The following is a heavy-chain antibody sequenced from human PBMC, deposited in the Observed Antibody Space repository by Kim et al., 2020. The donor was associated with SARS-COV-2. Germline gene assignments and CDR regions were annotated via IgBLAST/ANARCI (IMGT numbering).Heavy chain of an antibody. CDR2: ISSSSSAI. V-gene: IGHV3-48*03. J-gene: IGHJ4*02. Sequence: GGSLRLSCAASGFTFSIYEMNWVRQAPGKGLEWIADISSSSSAIYYAYAGKGRFTISRDNAKNSLFLEMNSLRVEETGTYYGARGGYASMLWGQGTLVTVSS. CDR3: ARGGYASML. D-gene: IGHD2-8*01. CDR1: GFTFSIYE.